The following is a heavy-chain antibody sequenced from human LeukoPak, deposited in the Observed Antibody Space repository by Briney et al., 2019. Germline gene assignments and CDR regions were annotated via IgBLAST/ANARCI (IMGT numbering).Heavy chain of an antibody. Sequence: PGGSLRLSCAASGFTFSSYGINWVRQAPGKGLEWVSYISGTGGNTYYADSVKGRFTTSRDNSRNTVYLQMNRLRAEDTAIYYCAKGVPDYGDYGGDSWGQGTLVTVSS. J-gene: IGHJ4*02. D-gene: IGHD4-17*01. CDR3: AKGVPDYGDYGGDS. V-gene: IGHV3-23*01. CDR1: GFTFSSYG. CDR2: ISGTGGNT.